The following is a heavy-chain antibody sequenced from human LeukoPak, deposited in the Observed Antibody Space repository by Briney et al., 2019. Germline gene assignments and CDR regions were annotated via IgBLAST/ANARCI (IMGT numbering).Heavy chain of an antibody. D-gene: IGHD3-22*01. J-gene: IGHJ6*03. CDR3: ARSGSSGYPYYYYYYMDV. V-gene: IGHV4-39*07. CDR1: GGSISSNSYY. Sequence: SETLSLTCAVSGGSISSNSYYWGWIRQPPGKGLEWIGSIYYSGSTYYNPSLKSRVTISVDTSKNQFSLKLRSVTAADTAVYYCARSGSSGYPYYYYYYMDVWGKGTTVTVSS. CDR2: IYYSGST.